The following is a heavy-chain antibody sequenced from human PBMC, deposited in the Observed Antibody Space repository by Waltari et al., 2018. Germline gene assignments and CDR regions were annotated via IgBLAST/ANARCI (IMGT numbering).Heavy chain of an antibody. CDR2: IWYDGSNK. Sequence: QVQLVESGGGVVQPGRSLRLSCAAPGFTFSSYGMHWVRQAPGKGLEWVAVIWYDGSNKYYADSVKGRFTISRDNSKNTLYLQMNSLRAEDTAVYYCAKGIAAGTSGGYWGQGTLVTVSS. CDR3: AKGIAAGTSGGY. CDR1: GFTFSSYG. J-gene: IGHJ4*02. V-gene: IGHV3-33*06. D-gene: IGHD6-13*01.